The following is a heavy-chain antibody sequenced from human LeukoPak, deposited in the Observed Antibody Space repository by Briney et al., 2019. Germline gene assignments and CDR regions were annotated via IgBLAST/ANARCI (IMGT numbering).Heavy chain of an antibody. V-gene: IGHV7-4-1*02. D-gene: IGHD1-1*01. CDR3: ARDYSLTLGTTTYFQH. CDR1: GYIFDIYA. CDR2: INTNTGNP. Sequence: APVKVSCKASGYIFDIYAMIWVRQAPGQGLELMGWINTNTGNPTYAQGFTGRFVFSLDTSVSTAYLQISSLKAEDTAVYYCARDYSLTLGTTTYFQHWGQGTLVTVSS. J-gene: IGHJ1*01.